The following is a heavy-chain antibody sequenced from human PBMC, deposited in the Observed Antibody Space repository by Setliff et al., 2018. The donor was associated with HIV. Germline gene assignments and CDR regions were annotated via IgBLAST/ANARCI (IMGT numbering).Heavy chain of an antibody. CDR1: GFTFNSYA. CDR2: INWNGGHT. Sequence: PGGSLRLSCAASGFTFNSYAMTWVRQAPGKGLEWVAAINWNGGHTGYADSVKGRFTISRDNAKNSLYLQMNSLRAEDTALYYCARVGSSGGYGMDVWGQGTTVTVSS. CDR3: ARVGSSGGYGMDV. V-gene: IGHV3-20*04. J-gene: IGHJ6*02. D-gene: IGHD3-22*01.